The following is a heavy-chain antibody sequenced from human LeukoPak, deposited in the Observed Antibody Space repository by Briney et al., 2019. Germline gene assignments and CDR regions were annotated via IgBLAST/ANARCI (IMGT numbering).Heavy chain of an antibody. CDR2: ISSNGGST. CDR1: VFTFSSYA. V-gene: IGHV3-64D*09. J-gene: IGHJ5*02. Sequence: GWSLTLSRSASVFTFSSYAMHWVRQAAGKGLEFVSTISSNGGSTYYADSVKGRFTISRDNSKNTLYLQVSSLRAEDTALYYCVKDERYFYGSGSPSWGQGTLVTVSS. CDR3: VKDERYFYGSGSPS. D-gene: IGHD3-10*01.